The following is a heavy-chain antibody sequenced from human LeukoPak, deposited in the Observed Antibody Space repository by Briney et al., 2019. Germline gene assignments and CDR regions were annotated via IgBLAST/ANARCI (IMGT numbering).Heavy chain of an antibody. CDR3: AKDHRCTSCYKDHFDY. Sequence: GGSLRLSCAASGFTFSSYAMSWVRQAPGKGLEWVSAISGSGGSTYYADSVKGRFTISRDNSKNTLYLQMNSLRAEDTAVYYCAKDHRCTSCYKDHFDYWGQGTLVTVSS. CDR1: GFTFSSYA. D-gene: IGHD2-2*02. J-gene: IGHJ4*02. CDR2: ISGSGGST. V-gene: IGHV3-23*01.